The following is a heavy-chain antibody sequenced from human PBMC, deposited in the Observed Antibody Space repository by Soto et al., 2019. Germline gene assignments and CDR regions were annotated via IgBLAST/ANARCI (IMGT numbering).Heavy chain of an antibody. CDR3: PTGGRQWLVTSDFNY. V-gene: IGHV4-39*01. D-gene: IGHD6-19*01. CDR2: IYYSGST. Sequence: SETLSLTCTDSGGSISSRSYYWGWIRQPPGKGLEWIGSIYYSGSTYYNPSLKSRVTISVDTSKNQFSLKLSSVAAADTAVYYCPTGGRQWLVTSDFNYWGQGALVTVSS. CDR1: GGSISSRSYY. J-gene: IGHJ4*02.